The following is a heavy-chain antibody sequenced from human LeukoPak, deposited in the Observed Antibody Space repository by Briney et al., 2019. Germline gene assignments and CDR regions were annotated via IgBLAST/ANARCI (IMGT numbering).Heavy chain of an antibody. J-gene: IGHJ5*02. CDR2: IKQDGGEK. CDR3: ARVVSYGWFDP. Sequence: PGWSLRLSCAVSGFTFSDYWMGWVRRAPGKGLEWVANIKQDGGEKFYVDSAKGRFTISRDNAKNSLYLQMNSLRAEDTAVYYCARVVSYGWFDPWGQGTLVTVSS. CDR1: GFTFSDYW. V-gene: IGHV3-7*01. D-gene: IGHD3-10*01.